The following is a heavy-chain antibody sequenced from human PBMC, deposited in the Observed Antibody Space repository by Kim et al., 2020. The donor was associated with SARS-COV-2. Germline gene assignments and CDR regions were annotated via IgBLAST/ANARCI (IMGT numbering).Heavy chain of an antibody. CDR2: IWQDGSNK. J-gene: IGHJ4*02. V-gene: IGHV3-33*03. D-gene: IGHD6-19*01. CDR3: ATESSSGSPFDY. Sequence: GGSLRLSCAASGFSFSSYGMHWVRQAPGKGLEWVAMIWQDGSNKYYGDSVKGRFTISRDNSKNTLYLQMNRLRAEDTAVYYCATESSSGSPFDYWGQGTLVTVSS. CDR1: GFSFSSYG.